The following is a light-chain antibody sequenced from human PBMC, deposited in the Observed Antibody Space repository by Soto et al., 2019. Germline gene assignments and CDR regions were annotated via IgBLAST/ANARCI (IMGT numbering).Light chain of an antibody. J-gene: IGKJ1*01. CDR3: QQRSNWPPWT. CDR1: QSVSSY. V-gene: IGKV3-11*01. CDR2: DAS. Sequence: EIVLTQSPATLSLSPGERATLSCRASQSVSSYLAWYQQKPGQAPRLLIYDASNRATGIPARFSGSGSGTDFTLTIISLETEDFAVYYCQQRSNWPPWTFGQGTKVDIK.